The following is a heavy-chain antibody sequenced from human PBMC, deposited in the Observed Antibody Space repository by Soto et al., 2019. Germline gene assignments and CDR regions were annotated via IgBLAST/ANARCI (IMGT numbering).Heavy chain of an antibody. CDR2: ISGSGSDT. CDR1: GFGLIDFA. J-gene: IGHJ4*02. CDR3: AKSFSCNWYDYFNS. D-gene: IGHD6-13*01. V-gene: IGHV3-23*01. Sequence: EVDLLESGGGLVQPGGSLRLSCVASGFGLIDFAMSWVRQAPGKGLQWVSAISGSGSDTYYADSVKGRFTISRDTSKNTFYLQMNSLRAEDTALYYCAKSFSCNWYDYFNSWGQGSLVTVSS.